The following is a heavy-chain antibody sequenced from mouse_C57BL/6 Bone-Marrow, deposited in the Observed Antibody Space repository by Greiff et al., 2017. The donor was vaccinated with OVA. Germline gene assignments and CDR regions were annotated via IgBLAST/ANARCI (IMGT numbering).Heavy chain of an antibody. D-gene: IGHD2-4*01. CDR3: ARFGDYDRGLDY. V-gene: IGHV1-82*01. Sequence: VKLVESGPELVKPGASVKISCKASGYAFSSSWMNWVKQRPGKGLEWIGRIYPGDGDTNYNGKFKGKATLTADKSSSTAYMQLSSLTSEDSAVYFCARFGDYDRGLDYWGQGTTLTVSS. CDR1: GYAFSSSW. J-gene: IGHJ2*01. CDR2: IYPGDGDT.